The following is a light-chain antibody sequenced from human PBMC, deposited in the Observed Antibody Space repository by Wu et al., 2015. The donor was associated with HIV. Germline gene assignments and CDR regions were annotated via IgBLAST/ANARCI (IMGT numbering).Light chain of an antibody. Sequence: AIQMTQSPSSLSASVGDRVTMTCRASQGIRSDLAWFQQKPGKAPKLLIYSVSNLYSGVPSRFSGGGSGTDFTLTISSLQPDDFATYYCLHDHNYPRTFGQGTKVELK. CDR1: QGIRSD. CDR3: LHDHNYPRT. V-gene: IGKV1-6*01. CDR2: SVS. J-gene: IGKJ1*01.